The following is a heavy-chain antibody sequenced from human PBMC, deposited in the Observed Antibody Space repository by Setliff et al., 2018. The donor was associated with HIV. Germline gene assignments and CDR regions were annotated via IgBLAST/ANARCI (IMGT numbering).Heavy chain of an antibody. Sequence: SETLSLTCTVSGGSISSGIYYWSWIRQPAGKGLEWIGRIYTSGSTNYNPSLKSRVTISVDTSKNQFSLKLSSVTAADTAVYYCARGSGGYYYDSSGYLDYWGQGTLVTSPQ. CDR3: ARGSGGYYYDSSGYLDY. D-gene: IGHD3-22*01. V-gene: IGHV4-61*02. CDR2: IYTSGST. CDR1: GGSISSGIYY. J-gene: IGHJ4*02.